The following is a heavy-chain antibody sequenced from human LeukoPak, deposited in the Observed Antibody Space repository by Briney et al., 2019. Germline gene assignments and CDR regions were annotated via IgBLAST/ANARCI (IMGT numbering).Heavy chain of an antibody. CDR3: ARDVSAVGGLERPATLGY. CDR2: ISYDGSNK. CDR1: GFTFSSYG. D-gene: IGHD1-1*01. Sequence: QPGGSLRLSCAASGFTFSSYGMHWVRQAPGKGLEWVAVISYDGSNKYYADSVKGRFTISRDNSKNTLYLQMNSLRAEDTAVYYCARDVSAVGGLERPATLGYWGQGTLVTVSS. V-gene: IGHV3-30*03. J-gene: IGHJ4*02.